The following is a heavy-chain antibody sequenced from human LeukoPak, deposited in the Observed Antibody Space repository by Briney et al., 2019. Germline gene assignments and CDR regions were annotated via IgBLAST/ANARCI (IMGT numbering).Heavy chain of an antibody. J-gene: IGHJ3*01. D-gene: IGHD1-26*01. V-gene: IGHV4-59*08. Sequence: SETLSLTCTVSGGSISSYYWSWIRQSPGKGLEWIGNIYYSGNTNYNPSLKSRVTISIDTSRIHFSLHLSSVTAADTAVYYCARTRHSGSHNSAFDLWGQGTVVTVSS. CDR2: IYYSGNT. CDR3: ARTRHSGSHNSAFDL. CDR1: GGSISSYY.